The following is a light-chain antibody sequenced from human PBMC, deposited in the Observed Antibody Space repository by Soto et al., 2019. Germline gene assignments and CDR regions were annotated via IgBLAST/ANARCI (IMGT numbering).Light chain of an antibody. CDR2: KAS. Sequence: DIQMTQSPSTLSASVGDRVTITCRARQNRNRWLAWYQQRPGKAPNLLIHKASTLEVGVPSRFSGSASGTEFTLNISSLQTDDFAVYFCLQYNVYPLSFGGGTKVEIK. J-gene: IGKJ4*01. CDR3: LQYNVYPLS. V-gene: IGKV1-5*03. CDR1: QNRNRW.